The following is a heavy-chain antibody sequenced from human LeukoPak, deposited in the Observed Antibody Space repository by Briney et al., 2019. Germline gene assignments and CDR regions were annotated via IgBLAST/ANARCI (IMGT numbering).Heavy chain of an antibody. Sequence: GGSLRLSCAASGFAFSRYSMNWVRQAPGKGLEWVSAISGSGGSTYYADSVKGRFTISRDNSKNTLYLQMNSLRAEDTAVYYCAKDPRYCSSTSCYTGWGQGTLVTVSS. CDR2: ISGSGGST. J-gene: IGHJ4*02. D-gene: IGHD2-2*02. CDR3: AKDPRYCSSTSCYTG. CDR1: GFAFSRYS. V-gene: IGHV3-23*01.